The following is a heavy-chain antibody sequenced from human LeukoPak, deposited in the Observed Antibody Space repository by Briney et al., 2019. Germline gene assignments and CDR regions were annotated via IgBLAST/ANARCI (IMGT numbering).Heavy chain of an antibody. J-gene: IGHJ3*02. CDR1: GFTFSSSS. D-gene: IGHD6-13*01. CDR2: ISGSGGST. Sequence: GGSLRLSCVASGFTFSSSSMTWVRQAPGKGLEWVSAISGSGGSTYYADSVKGRFTISRDNSKNTLYLQMNSLRAEDTAVYYCAKDMGIAASFTFDIWGQGTMVTVSS. V-gene: IGHV3-23*01. CDR3: AKDMGIAASFTFDI.